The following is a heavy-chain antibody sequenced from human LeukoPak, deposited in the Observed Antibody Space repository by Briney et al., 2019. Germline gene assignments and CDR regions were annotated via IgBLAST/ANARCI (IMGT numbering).Heavy chain of an antibody. D-gene: IGHD2-2*01. V-gene: IGHV3-53*01. J-gene: IGHJ4*02. Sequence: GGSLRLSCAASGFTVSSNYMGWVRQAPGKGLEWVSVIYSGGSTYYADSVKGRFTISRDNSKNTLYLQMNSLRAEDTAVYYCARYQCDSFDYWGQGTLVTVSS. CDR3: ARYQCDSFDY. CDR2: IYSGGST. CDR1: GFTVSSNY.